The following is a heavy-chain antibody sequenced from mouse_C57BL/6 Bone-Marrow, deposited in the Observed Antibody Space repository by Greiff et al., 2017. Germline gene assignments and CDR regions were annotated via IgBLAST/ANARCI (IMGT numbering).Heavy chain of an antibody. CDR3: ARWGNPYYFDY. D-gene: IGHD2-1*01. V-gene: IGHV1-81*01. CDR1: GYTFTSYG. J-gene: IGHJ2*01. CDR2: IYPRSGNT. Sequence: VQLQESGAELARPGASVKLSCKASGYTFTSYGISWVKQRTGQGLEWIGEIYPRSGNTYYNEKFKGKATLTADKSSSTAYMELRSVTSEDSAVYFCARWGNPYYFDYWGQGTTLTVSS.